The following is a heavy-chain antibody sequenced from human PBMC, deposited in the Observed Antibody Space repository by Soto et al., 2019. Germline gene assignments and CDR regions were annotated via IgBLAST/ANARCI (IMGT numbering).Heavy chain of an antibody. CDR1: GFTFSSYW. D-gene: IGHD6-19*01. CDR2: IKQDGSEK. J-gene: IGHJ6*02. CDR3: ARDIAPEGPVAGRYYYYGMDV. V-gene: IGHV3-7*01. Sequence: SGGSLRLSCAASGFTFSSYWMSWVRQAPGKGLEWVANIKQDGSEKYYVDSVKGRFTISRDNAKNSLYLQMNSLRAEDTAVYYCARDIAPEGPVAGRYYYYGMDVWGQGTTVTVSS.